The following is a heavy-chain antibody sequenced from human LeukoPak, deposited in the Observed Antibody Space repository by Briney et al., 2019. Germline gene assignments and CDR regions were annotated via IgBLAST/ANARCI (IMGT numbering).Heavy chain of an antibody. CDR2: INSDGSST. V-gene: IGHV3-74*01. D-gene: IGHD6-13*01. CDR3: ARDLSGSSWYHWFDP. J-gene: IGHJ5*02. CDR1: GFXFSSYW. Sequence: PGGSLRLSCGASGFXFSSYWMHWVRQAPGKGLVWVSRINSDGSSTSYADSVKGRFTISRDNAKDTLYLQMNSLRAEDTAVYYCARDLSGSSWYHWFDPWGQGTLVTVSS.